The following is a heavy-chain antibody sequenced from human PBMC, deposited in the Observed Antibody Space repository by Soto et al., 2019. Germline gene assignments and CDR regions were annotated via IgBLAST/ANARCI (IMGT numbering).Heavy chain of an antibody. CDR3: ARHLGRGYYGSRVGFDP. CDR2: IYYSGST. D-gene: IGHD3-10*01. CDR1: GGSISSSSYY. V-gene: IGHV4-39*01. Sequence: QLQLQESGPGLVKPSETLSLTCTVSGGSISSSSYYWGWIRQPPGKGLEWIGSIYYSGSTYYNPSLKSRVTISVDTSKNQFSLKLSSVTAADTAVYYCARHLGRGYYGSRVGFDPWGQGTLVTVSS. J-gene: IGHJ5*02.